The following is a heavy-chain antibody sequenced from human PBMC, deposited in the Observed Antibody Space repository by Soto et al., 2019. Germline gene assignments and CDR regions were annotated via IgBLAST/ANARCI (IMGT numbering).Heavy chain of an antibody. CDR3: IRASAVAGTGEYF. CDR1: GFDFSTYW. D-gene: IGHD6-19*01. Sequence: EVQLVESVGGLVQPWGSLRLSCAASGFDFSTYWMHWFRQAPGKGLVWVSRISGGGGTTYADSVEGRFTISRDNANNIVYLQMNSLPVEDTAMYYCIRASAVAGTGEYFWGQGTLVTVSS. J-gene: IGHJ4*02. CDR2: ISGGGGT. V-gene: IGHV3-74*02.